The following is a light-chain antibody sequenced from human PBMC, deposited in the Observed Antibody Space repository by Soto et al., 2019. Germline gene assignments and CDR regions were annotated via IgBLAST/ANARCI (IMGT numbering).Light chain of an antibody. CDR1: KLGDKY. CDR2: QDN. Sequence: SYELTQPPSVSVSPGQTASITCSGDKLGDKYACWYQQKPGQSPVLVIYQDNKRPSGIPERFSGSNSGNTATLTISGTQAMDEAYYYCQAWDSTTAAFGTGTKLTVL. V-gene: IGLV3-1*01. CDR3: QAWDSTTAA. J-gene: IGLJ1*01.